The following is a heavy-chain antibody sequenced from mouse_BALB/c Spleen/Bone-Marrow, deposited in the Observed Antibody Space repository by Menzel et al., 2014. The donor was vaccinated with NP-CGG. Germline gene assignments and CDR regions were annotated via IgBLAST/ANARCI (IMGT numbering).Heavy chain of an antibody. J-gene: IGHJ2*01. Sequence: EVRVVESGGGLVRPGGSRKLSCAASGFTFSSFGMHWVRQAPEKGLEWVAYISSGSDTIYYADTVKGRFTISRDNPKNTLFLQMTSLRSEDTAMYYCARSGSSSGYFDYWGQGTTLTVSS. CDR1: GFTFSSFG. D-gene: IGHD1-1*01. V-gene: IGHV5-17*02. CDR3: ARSGSSSGYFDY. CDR2: ISSGSDTI.